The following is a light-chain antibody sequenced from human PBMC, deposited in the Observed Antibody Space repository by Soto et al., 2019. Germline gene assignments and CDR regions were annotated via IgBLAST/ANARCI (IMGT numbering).Light chain of an antibody. CDR2: EVS. Sequence: QSALTQPASVSGSPGQSITISCTGTSSDVGGYNYVSWYQQDPGKAPKLMIYEVSNRPSGVSNRFSGSKSGNTASLTISGLQAEDEADYYCSSYTSSSTPDVFGTGTKVTVL. J-gene: IGLJ1*01. CDR1: SSDVGGYNY. V-gene: IGLV2-14*01. CDR3: SSYTSSSTPDV.